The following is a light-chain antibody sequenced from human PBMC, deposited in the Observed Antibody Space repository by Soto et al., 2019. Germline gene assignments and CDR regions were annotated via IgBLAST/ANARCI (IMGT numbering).Light chain of an antibody. CDR3: NSYRTISTYV. V-gene: IGLV2-14*01. CDR1: TSDIGGYNF. J-gene: IGLJ1*01. CDR2: DVR. Sequence: QSALTQPASVSGSPGQSITISCTGTTSDIGGYNFVSWYQQHQGKAPKLLIYDVRNRPSGVSNRFSGSKSGNTASLTISGLQAEDEADYYCNSYRTISTYVFGSGTKLTVL.